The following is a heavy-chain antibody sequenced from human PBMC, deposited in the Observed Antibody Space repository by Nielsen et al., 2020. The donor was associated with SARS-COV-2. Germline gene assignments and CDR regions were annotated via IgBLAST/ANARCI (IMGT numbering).Heavy chain of an antibody. CDR3: ASGDIVVVPASYYFDY. Sequence: ESLMISCAASGSTFSSYWMSWVRQAPGKGLEWVANIKQDGSEKYYVDYVKGRFTISRDNAKNSLYLQMNSLRAEDTAVYYCASGDIVVVPASYYFDYWGQGTLVTVSS. CDR1: GSTFSSYW. V-gene: IGHV3-7*03. J-gene: IGHJ4*02. CDR2: IKQDGSEK. D-gene: IGHD2-2*01.